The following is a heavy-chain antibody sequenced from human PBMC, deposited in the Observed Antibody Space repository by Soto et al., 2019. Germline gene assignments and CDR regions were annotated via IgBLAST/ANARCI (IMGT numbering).Heavy chain of an antibody. CDR1: GFTFSSYA. CDR3: AKGGSAQLSRAGYYGMDV. D-gene: IGHD6-6*01. J-gene: IGHJ6*02. CDR2: ISGSGGST. V-gene: IGHV3-23*01. Sequence: GGSLRLSCAASGFTFSSYAMSWVRQAPGKGLEWVSAISGSGGSTYYADSVKGRFTISRDNSKNTLYLQMNSLKAEDTAVYYCAKGGSAQLSRAGYYGMDVWGQGTTVTVSS.